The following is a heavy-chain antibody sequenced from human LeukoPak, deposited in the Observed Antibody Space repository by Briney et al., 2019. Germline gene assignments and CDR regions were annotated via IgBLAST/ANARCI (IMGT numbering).Heavy chain of an antibody. Sequence: GGSLRLSCAASGFTVSDHYMNWVRQAPGKGLEWVSAIRGSGDSTYYADSVKGRFTISRDNSKSTLYLQMNSLRAEDTAVYYCAKGYTSSSGYFSSTPFDYWGQGTLVTVSS. CDR3: AKGYTSSSGYFSSTPFDY. D-gene: IGHD3-22*01. CDR1: GFTVSDHY. CDR2: IRGSGDST. V-gene: IGHV3-23*01. J-gene: IGHJ4*02.